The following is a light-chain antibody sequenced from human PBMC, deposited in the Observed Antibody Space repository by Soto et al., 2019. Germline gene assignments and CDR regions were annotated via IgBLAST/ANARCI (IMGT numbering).Light chain of an antibody. CDR1: QSISSW. V-gene: IGKV1-5*01. J-gene: IGKJ1*01. CDR2: DAS. Sequence: DIQMTQSPSTLSASVGDRVTITCRASQSISSWLAWYQQKPGKAPKLLIYDASSLESGVPSRFSGSGSGTEYTLTISSLQPDDFATYYCQQYNSYSLSWTFGPGTKVEIK. CDR3: QQYNSYSLSWT.